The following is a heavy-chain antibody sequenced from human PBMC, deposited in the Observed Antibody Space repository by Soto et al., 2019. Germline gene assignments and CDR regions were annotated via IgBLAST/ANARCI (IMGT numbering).Heavy chain of an antibody. CDR3: ARVGFWSGYYTSFDAFDI. V-gene: IGHV4-59*01. Sequence: SETLSLTCTVSGGSISSYYWSWIRQPPGKGLEWIGYIYYSGSTNYNPSLKSRVTISVDTSKNQFSLKLSSVTAADTAVYYCARVGFWSGYYTSFDAFDIWGQGTMVTVSS. J-gene: IGHJ3*02. D-gene: IGHD3-3*01. CDR2: IYYSGST. CDR1: GGSISSYY.